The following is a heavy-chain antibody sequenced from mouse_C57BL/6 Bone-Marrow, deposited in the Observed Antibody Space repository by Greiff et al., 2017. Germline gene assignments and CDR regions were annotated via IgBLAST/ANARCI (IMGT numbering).Heavy chain of an antibody. V-gene: IGHV5-15*01. D-gene: IGHD2-2*01. J-gene: IGHJ4*01. CDR3: ARRGYGPYYAMDY. CDR1: GFTFSDYG. CDR2: ISNLAYSS. Sequence: EVQLVESGGGLVQPGGSLKLSCAASGFTFSDYGMAWVRQAPRKGPEWVAFISNLAYSSYYADTVTGRFTISRENATNTLYLEMSSLRSEDTAMYYCARRGYGPYYAMDYWGQGTSVTVSS.